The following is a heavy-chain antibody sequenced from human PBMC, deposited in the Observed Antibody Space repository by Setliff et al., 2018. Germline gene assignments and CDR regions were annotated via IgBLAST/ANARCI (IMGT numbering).Heavy chain of an antibody. D-gene: IGHD4-17*01. J-gene: IGHJ5*01. CDR2: IIASGDIT. CDR1: GFTFSSFW. CDR3: AKDPNGDYVGAFDS. V-gene: IGHV3-23*01. Sequence: PGGSLRLSCAASGFTFSSFWMSWVRQSPGKGLEWVSTIIASGDITYNADSGRVTISRDDSKNTVYLQMNSLRVEDTAVYYCAKDPNGDYVGAFDSWGHGTLVTVSS.